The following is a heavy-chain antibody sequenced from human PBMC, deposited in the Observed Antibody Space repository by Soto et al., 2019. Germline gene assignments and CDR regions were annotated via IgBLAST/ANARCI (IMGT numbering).Heavy chain of an antibody. CDR3: ARQGSGSYHYYYGMDV. CDR1: GGSISSSSYY. D-gene: IGHD3-10*01. CDR2: IYYSGST. Sequence: SETLSLTCTVSGGSISSSSYYWGWIRQPPGKGLEWIGSIYYSGSTYYNPSLKSRVTISVDTSKNQFSLKLSSVTAADTAVYYCARQGSGSYHYYYGMDVWGQGTTVT. J-gene: IGHJ6*02. V-gene: IGHV4-39*01.